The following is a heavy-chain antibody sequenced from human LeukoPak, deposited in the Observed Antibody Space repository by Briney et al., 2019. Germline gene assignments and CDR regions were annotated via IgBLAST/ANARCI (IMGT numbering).Heavy chain of an antibody. D-gene: IGHD6-19*01. J-gene: IGHJ4*02. V-gene: IGHV3-23*01. CDR3: TRDEPGSSWFN. Sequence: GGSLRLSCAASGFTVRDYHMSWIRQAPGKGLELVSAIVGSSTHHADSVKGRFTISRDNFKNTLNLQMNSLRAGDSAIYYCTRDEPGSSWFNWGQGTLVTVSS. CDR1: GFTVRDYH. CDR2: IVGSST.